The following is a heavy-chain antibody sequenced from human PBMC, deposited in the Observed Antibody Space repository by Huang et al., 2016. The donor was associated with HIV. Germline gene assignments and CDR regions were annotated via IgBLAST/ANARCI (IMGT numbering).Heavy chain of an antibody. V-gene: IGHV4-30-4*08. D-gene: IGHD3-22*01. CDR1: GGSISSGGYY. CDR2: IYSSGST. CDR3: GRFSYYSDSTISQYLQL. Sequence: QVHLQESGPGLVEPSQTLSLTCTVSGGSISSGGYYWTWIRQPPGKGLEWIGYIYSSGSTYYNPSLKSRVTISVDTSKNQFSLKVTSMTGADTAVYYCGRFSYYSDSTISQYLQLWGQGALVTVSS. J-gene: IGHJ1*01.